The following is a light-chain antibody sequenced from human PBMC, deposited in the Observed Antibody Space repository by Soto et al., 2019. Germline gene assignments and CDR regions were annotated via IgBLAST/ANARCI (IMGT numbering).Light chain of an antibody. Sequence: EIQMTQSPSSLSASVGDRVTITCRASQGISHYLAWYRQKPGKPPTLLMYGASTLQSGVPSRFSGSGSGTDFTLTISSLQPEDVAVYYCQRYNSAPLTFGQGTKVDI. CDR1: QGISHY. J-gene: IGKJ1*01. CDR3: QRYNSAPLT. CDR2: GAS. V-gene: IGKV1-27*01.